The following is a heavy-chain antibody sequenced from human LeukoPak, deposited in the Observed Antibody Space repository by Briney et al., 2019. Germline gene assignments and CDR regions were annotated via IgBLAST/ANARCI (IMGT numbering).Heavy chain of an antibody. CDR2: IYHGGST. CDR3: ARLGADYFY. D-gene: IGHD2/OR15-2a*01. Sequence: PSETLSLTCTVSGGSISSFYWSWIRQPPGKGLEWLGYIYHGGSTSYNPPLKCRVTISVDTSQNQFSLKLGSVTAADTAVYYCARLGADYFYWGQGTLVSVSS. J-gene: IGHJ4*02. V-gene: IGHV4-59*01. CDR1: GGSISSFY.